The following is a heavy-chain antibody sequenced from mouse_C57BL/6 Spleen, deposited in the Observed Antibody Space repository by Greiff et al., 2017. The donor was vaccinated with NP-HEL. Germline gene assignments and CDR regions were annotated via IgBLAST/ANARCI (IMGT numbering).Heavy chain of an antibody. CDR3: ARGSTSAMDY. V-gene: IGHV1-82*01. CDR1: GYAFSSSW. D-gene: IGHD2-13*01. CDR2: IYPGDGDT. Sequence: VQLVEPGPELVKPGASVKLSCKASGYAFSSSWMNWVKQRPGQGLEWIGRIYPGDGDTNYNGKFKGKATLTADKSSSTAYMQLSSLTSEDSAVYFCARGSTSAMDYWGQGTSVTVSS. J-gene: IGHJ4*01.